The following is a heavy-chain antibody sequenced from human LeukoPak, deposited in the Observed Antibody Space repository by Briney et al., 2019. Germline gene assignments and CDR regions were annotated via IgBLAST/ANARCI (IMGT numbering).Heavy chain of an antibody. CDR3: AKCAKTPDGGSGWCNWFDA. CDR2: ISGSGGTT. CDR1: GFTSSTYF. J-gene: IGHJ5*02. V-gene: IGHV3-23*01. D-gene: IGHD3-3*01. Sequence: GGSLRLSCAASGFTSSTYFMSWVRQAPGKGLEWVSVISGSGGTTYYADSVKGRFTISRDNSKNTVYLQMSSLRAEDTAIYYCAKCAKTPDGGSGWCNWFDAWGQGTLVTVSS.